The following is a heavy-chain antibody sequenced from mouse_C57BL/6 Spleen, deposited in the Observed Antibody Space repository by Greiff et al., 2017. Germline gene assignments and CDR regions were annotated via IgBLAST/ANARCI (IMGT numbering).Heavy chain of an antibody. J-gene: IGHJ1*03. V-gene: IGHV1-26*01. D-gene: IGHD1-1*01. Sequence: EVQLQQSGPELVKPGASVKISCKASGYTFTDYYMNWVKQSHGKSLEWIGDINPNNGGTSYNQKFKGKATLTVDKSSSTAYMELRSLTSEDSAVYYCARSPDYYGSGYFDVWGTGTTVTVSS. CDR2: INPNNGGT. CDR1: GYTFTDYY. CDR3: ARSPDYYGSGYFDV.